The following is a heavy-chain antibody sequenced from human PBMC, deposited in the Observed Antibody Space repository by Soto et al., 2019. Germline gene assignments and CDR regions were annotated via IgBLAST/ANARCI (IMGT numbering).Heavy chain of an antibody. CDR2: ISPGDGDT. J-gene: IGHJ5*02. CDR3: AREVRSAGEDR. D-gene: IGHD6-19*01. Sequence: QVQLIQSGAEVKKPGASVRVSCKASGYTFTNYAMHWVRQAPGQSLEWMGWISPGDGDTRYSQNFQDRLTITRETSACTVYMDLSSMRSEDTAMYYCAREVRSAGEDRWGQGTLVSVSS. V-gene: IGHV1-3*01. CDR1: GYTFTNYA.